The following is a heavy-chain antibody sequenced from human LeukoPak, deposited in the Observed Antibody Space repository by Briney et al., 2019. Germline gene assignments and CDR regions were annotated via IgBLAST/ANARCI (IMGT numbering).Heavy chain of an antibody. V-gene: IGHV4-39*01. Sequence: YPSETLSLTCTVSGDSVGSGAYYWGWIRQPPGKGLEWIGSLYPKGGTYYNSSLESRVTISVDTSKNQFSLKLSSVTAGDTAIYYCGAGGGIAVSHIWGQGTLVTVSS. CDR2: LYPKGGT. CDR3: GAGGGIAVSHI. D-gene: IGHD6-19*01. J-gene: IGHJ4*02. CDR1: GDSVGSGAYY.